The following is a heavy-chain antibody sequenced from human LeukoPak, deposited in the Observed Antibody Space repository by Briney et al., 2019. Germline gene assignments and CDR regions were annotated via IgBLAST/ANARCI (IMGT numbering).Heavy chain of an antibody. J-gene: IGHJ4*02. D-gene: IGHD3-22*01. CDR3: ARVLHKRNYDSTTYYGY. CDR1: GFTFNSYS. Sequence: GGSLRLSCAASGFTFNSYSMNWVRQAPGKGLEWVSSISGSNSYIYYADSMKGRFTISRDNAKNSLYLQMNSLRAEDTAVYYCARVLHKRNYDSTTYYGYWGQGTLVTVSS. CDR2: ISGSNSYI. V-gene: IGHV3-21*01.